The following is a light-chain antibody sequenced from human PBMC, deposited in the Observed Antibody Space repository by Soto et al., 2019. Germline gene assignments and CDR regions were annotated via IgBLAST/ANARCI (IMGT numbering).Light chain of an antibody. V-gene: IGLV1-44*01. CDR1: SSNIGSNT. J-gene: IGLJ1*01. CDR2: SNN. Sequence: QSVLTQPPSASGTPGQRVTISCSGSSSNIGSNTVNWYQQLPGTAPKLLIYSNNHRHSGVPDRFSGSKSGTSASLAITGLQSEDEADYYCAAWDDSLNACYVFGTGTKVTVL. CDR3: AAWDDSLNACYV.